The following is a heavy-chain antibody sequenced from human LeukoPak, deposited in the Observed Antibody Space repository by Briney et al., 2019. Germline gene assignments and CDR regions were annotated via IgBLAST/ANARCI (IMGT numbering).Heavy chain of an antibody. Sequence: PSETLSLTCTVSGGSISSSSYYWGWIRQPPGKGLEWIGSIYYSGSTYYNPSLKSRVTISVDTSKNQFSLKLSSVTAADTAVYYCARRDSYGYYFDYWGQGTLVTVSS. CDR2: IYYSGST. V-gene: IGHV4-39*01. CDR3: ARRDSYGYYFDY. D-gene: IGHD5-18*01. J-gene: IGHJ4*02. CDR1: GGSISSSSYY.